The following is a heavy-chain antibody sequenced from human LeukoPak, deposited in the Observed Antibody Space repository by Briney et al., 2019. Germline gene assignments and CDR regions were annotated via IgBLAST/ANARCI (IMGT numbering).Heavy chain of an antibody. V-gene: IGHV3-30*03. CDR2: ISYDGSNK. J-gene: IGHJ4*02. Sequence: GGSLRLSCAASGFTFSSYGMHWVRQAPGKGLEWVAVISYDGSNKYYADSVKGRFTISRDNSKNTLYLQMNSLRAEDTAVYYCASRGGHDYFDYWGQGTLVTVSS. CDR3: ASRGGHDYFDY. D-gene: IGHD5-12*01. CDR1: GFTFSSYG.